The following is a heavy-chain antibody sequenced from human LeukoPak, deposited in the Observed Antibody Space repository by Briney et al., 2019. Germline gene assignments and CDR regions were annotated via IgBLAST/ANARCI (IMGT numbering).Heavy chain of an antibody. CDR2: IIPILGIA. CDR3: ATPTVTTSFDI. J-gene: IGHJ3*02. V-gene: IGHV1-69*04. D-gene: IGHD4-17*01. Sequence: ASVKVSCKASGGTFSSYAISWVRQAPGQGLEWMGRIIPILGIANYAQKFQGRVSITADKSTSTAYMELSSLRSDDTAVYYCATPTVTTSFDIWGQGTMVTVSS. CDR1: GGTFSSYA.